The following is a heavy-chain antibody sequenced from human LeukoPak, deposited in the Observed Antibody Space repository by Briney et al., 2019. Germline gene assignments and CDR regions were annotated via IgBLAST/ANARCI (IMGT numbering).Heavy chain of an antibody. CDR2: IKQDGSEE. J-gene: IGHJ4*02. V-gene: IGHV3-7*01. CDR1: GLTFSSYW. D-gene: IGHD3-10*01. Sequence: PGGSLRLSCVASGLTFSSYWMSWVRQAPGKGLEWVANIKQDGSEEYYVDSVKGRFTISRDNAKNSLYLQMNSLRAEDTAVYYCARNRFLAYWGQGTLVTVSS. CDR3: ARNRFLAY.